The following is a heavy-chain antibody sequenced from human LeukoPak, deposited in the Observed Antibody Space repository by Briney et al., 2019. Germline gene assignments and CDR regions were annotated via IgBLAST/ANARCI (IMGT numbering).Heavy chain of an antibody. CDR1: GGSISNYY. D-gene: IGHD3-10*01. CDR2: IYYSGTT. J-gene: IGHJ6*03. Sequence: SETLSLTCTVSGGSISNYYWNWIRQPPGKGLEWIGYIYYSGTTNYNPSLKSRVSMSVDTSKNQFSLKLSSVTAADTAVYYCAREGPYRYYGSSAYYYYMDVWGKGTTVTISS. CDR3: AREGPYRYYGSSAYYYYMDV. V-gene: IGHV4-59*01.